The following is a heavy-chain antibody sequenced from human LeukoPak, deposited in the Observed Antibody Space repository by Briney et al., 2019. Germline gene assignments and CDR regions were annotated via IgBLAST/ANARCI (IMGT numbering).Heavy chain of an antibody. CDR1: GFTFSSYA. Sequence: PGGSLRLSCAASGFTFSSYAMSWVRQAPGKGLEWVSAISGSGGSTYYADSVKGRFTISRDNAKNSLYLQMNSLRDEDTAVYYCARDLGVVGATWDYWGQGTLVTVSS. V-gene: IGHV3-23*01. D-gene: IGHD1-26*01. CDR3: ARDLGVVGATWDY. CDR2: ISGSGGST. J-gene: IGHJ4*02.